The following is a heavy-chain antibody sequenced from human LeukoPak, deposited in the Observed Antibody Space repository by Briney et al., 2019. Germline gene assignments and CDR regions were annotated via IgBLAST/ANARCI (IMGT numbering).Heavy chain of an antibody. D-gene: IGHD1-26*01. CDR3: ARRSRVGATTNAFDI. Sequence: GGSLRLSCAASGFTFNNFGLHWVRQAPGKGLEWVAFISYDGSDKNCVDSVQGRFTISRDNSKNTLYLQMNSLRVDDTAVYYCARRSRVGATTNAFDIWGQGTMVTVSS. CDR1: GFTFNNFG. J-gene: IGHJ3*02. V-gene: IGHV3-30*02. CDR2: ISYDGSDK.